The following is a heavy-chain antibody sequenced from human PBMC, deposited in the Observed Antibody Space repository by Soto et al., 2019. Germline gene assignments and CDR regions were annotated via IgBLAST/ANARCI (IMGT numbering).Heavy chain of an antibody. CDR1: GFTFSTYA. CDR2: INGGGGSS. D-gene: IGHD2-21*02. J-gene: IGHJ4*02. CDR3: AHNCSVDCHSVFFY. Sequence: EVQLLESGGGLVQPGGSLRLSCAASGFTFSTYAMSWVRQAPGKGLEWVSGINGGGGSSYYADYVKGQFTISRDNSKNTLYSQLAGLRAEKMEEYYCAHNCSVDCHSVFFYWGQGTLVIVSS. V-gene: IGHV3-23*01.